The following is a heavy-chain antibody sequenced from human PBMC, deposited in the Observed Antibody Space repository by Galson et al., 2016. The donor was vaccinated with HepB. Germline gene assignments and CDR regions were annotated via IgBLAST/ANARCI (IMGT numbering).Heavy chain of an antibody. J-gene: IGHJ4*02. Sequence: SLRLSCAVSGFTFRNHQMHWIRQVPGKGLMWVARIEGDGTSPIYAASVKGRFTISSDSAENTVYLQMNRLRAEDTALSYCARDLSGPDHWGQGTLVTVSP. V-gene: IGHV3-74*01. CDR2: IEGDGTSP. CDR1: GFTFRNHQ. CDR3: ARDLSGPDH.